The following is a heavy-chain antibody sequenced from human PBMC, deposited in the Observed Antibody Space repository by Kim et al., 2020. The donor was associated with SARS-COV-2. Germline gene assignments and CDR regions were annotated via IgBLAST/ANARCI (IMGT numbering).Heavy chain of an antibody. Sequence: SETLSLTCAVYGGSFSGYYWSWIRQPPGKGLEWIGEINHSGSTNYNPSLKSRVTISVDTSKNQFSLKLSSVTAADTAVYYCARRREVWSGFYYYAMDDGG. J-gene: IGHJ6*01. CDR1: GGSFSGYY. V-gene: IGHV4-34*01. CDR3: ARRREVWSGFYYYAMDD. D-gene: IGHD3-3*01. CDR2: INHSGST.